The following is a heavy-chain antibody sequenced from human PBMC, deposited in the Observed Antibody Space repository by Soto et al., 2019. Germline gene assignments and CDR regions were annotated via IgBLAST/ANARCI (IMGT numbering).Heavy chain of an antibody. J-gene: IGHJ6*02. CDR2: ISYDGANK. CDR3: ARGGYCNSTSCYRCGMDV. V-gene: IGHV3-30-3*01. Sequence: QVQLVESGGGVVQPGRSLRLSCAASGFTFSSYAMHWVRRTPGKGLEWVAVISYDGANKYYADSVKGRFTISRDSSKNTLYLQMNSLRSEDTGVYFCARGGYCNSTSCYRCGMDVWGQGTTVTVSS. CDR1: GFTFSSYA. D-gene: IGHD2-2*03.